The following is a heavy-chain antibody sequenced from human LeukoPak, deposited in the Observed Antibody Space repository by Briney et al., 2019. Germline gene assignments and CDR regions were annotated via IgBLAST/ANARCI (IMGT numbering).Heavy chain of an antibody. CDR3: VRAMAPLDTFNYQYAMDV. V-gene: IGHV1-69*05. CDR1: GGTFSSYA. CDR2: IISIFGTA. D-gene: IGHD5-24*01. J-gene: IGHJ6*02. Sequence: SVKVSCKASGGTFSSYAISWVRQAPGQGLEWMGGIISIFGTANYAQKFQGRITITTDESTSTAYMELSSLRSEDTAVYYCVRAMAPLDTFNYQYAMDVWGQGTMVTVSS.